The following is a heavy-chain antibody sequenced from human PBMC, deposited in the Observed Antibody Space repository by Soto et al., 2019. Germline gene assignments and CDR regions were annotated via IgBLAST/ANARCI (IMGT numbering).Heavy chain of an antibody. CDR1: GNTFTYRY. V-gene: IGHV1-45*02. J-gene: IGHJ5*02. D-gene: IGHD1-26*01. Sequence: QMQLVQSGAEVKKTGSSVTVSCKALGNTFTYRYLHWVRQAPGQALEWMGWITPFNGDVHYAQKFQERLTITTDRSSNTAYMRMSSLRSDDTAMYYCASGGAGSGPFTWELPDLWGQGTLVTVSS. CDR2: ITPFNGDV. CDR3: ASGGAGSGPFTWELPDL.